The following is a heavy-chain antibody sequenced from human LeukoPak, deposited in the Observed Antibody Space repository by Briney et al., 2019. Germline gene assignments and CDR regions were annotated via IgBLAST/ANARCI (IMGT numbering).Heavy chain of an antibody. D-gene: IGHD3-3*01. CDR3: ARGFWSGYLHNYYMDV. CDR1: GGIFSSYG. CDR2: IIPLFGTA. Sequence: GASVKVSCKASGGIFSSYGIGWVRQDRGQGLEWVGGIIPLFGTADYALKFQGRVTITADESTSTAYMELRSLRSEDTAVYYCARGFWSGYLHNYYMDVWGKGTTVIVSS. J-gene: IGHJ6*03. V-gene: IGHV1-69*13.